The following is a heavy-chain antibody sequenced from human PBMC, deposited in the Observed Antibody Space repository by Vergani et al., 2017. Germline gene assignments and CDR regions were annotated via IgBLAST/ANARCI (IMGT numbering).Heavy chain of an antibody. CDR3: ARSGIYGDYSYSFDI. D-gene: IGHD4-17*01. CDR2: INAGNGNT. V-gene: IGHV1-3*01. CDR1: GYTFTSYA. Sequence: QVQLVQSGAEVKKPGASVKVSCKASGYTFTSYAMHWVRQAPGQRLEWMGWINAGNGNTKYSQKFQGRVTITRVTSASTAYMELSSLRSEDTAVYYCARSGIYGDYSYSFDIWGQGTMVTVSS. J-gene: IGHJ3*02.